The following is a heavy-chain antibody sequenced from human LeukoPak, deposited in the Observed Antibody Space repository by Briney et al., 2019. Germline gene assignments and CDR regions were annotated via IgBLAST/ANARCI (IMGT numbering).Heavy chain of an antibody. CDR1: GYTFTSYD. J-gene: IGHJ5*02. Sequence: ASVKVSCTASGYTFTSYDINWVRQATGQGLEWMGWMNPNSGNTGYAQKFQGRVTITRNTSISTAYMELSSLRSEDTAVYYCARAPTTLYCSGGSCYWFDPWGQGTLVTVSS. D-gene: IGHD2-15*01. CDR2: MNPNSGNT. V-gene: IGHV1-8*03. CDR3: ARAPTTLYCSGGSCYWFDP.